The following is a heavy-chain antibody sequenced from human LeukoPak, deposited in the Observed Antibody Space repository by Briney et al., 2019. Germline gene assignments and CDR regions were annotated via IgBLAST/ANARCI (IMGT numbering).Heavy chain of an antibody. Sequence: SGGSLRLSCAASGFTFSSYGMSWVRQAPGKGLEWVSAISGSGGSTYYADSVKGRFTISRDNAKNSLYLQMNSLRAEDTAVYYCARGMVRGDPSYYYYMDVWGKGTTVTVSS. D-gene: IGHD3-10*01. CDR2: ISGSGGST. J-gene: IGHJ6*03. CDR1: GFTFSSYG. V-gene: IGHV3-23*01. CDR3: ARGMVRGDPSYYYYMDV.